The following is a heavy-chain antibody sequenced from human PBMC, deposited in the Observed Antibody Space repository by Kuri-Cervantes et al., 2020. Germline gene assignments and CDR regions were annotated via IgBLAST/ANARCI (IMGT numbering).Heavy chain of an antibody. CDR2: IIPIFGTA. J-gene: IGHJ4*02. Sequence: SVKVSCKASGGTFSSSVLSWVRQAPGQGLEWMGGIIPIFGTANYAQKFQGRVTITADESTSTAYMELSSLRSEDTAVYYCARERSSGWYFDYWGQGTLVTVSS. V-gene: IGHV1-69*13. CDR1: GGTFSSSV. D-gene: IGHD6-19*01. CDR3: ARERSSGWYFDY.